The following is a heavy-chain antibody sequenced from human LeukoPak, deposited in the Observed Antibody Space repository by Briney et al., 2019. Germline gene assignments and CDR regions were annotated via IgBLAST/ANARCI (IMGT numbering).Heavy chain of an antibody. V-gene: IGHV1-2*06. J-gene: IGHJ4*02. CDR2: INPNSGGT. Sequence: ASVKVSCKASGYTFTGYYMHWVRQAPGQGLEWMGRINPNSGGTNYAQKFQGRVTMTRDTSISTAYMELSRLRSDDTAVYYCARSLRFLEWLYRAPCFGYWGQGTLVTVSS. CDR3: ARSLRFLEWLYRAPCFGY. CDR1: GYTFTGYY. D-gene: IGHD3-3*01.